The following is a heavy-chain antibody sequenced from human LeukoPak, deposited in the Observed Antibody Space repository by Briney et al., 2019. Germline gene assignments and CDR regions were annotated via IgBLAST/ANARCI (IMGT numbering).Heavy chain of an antibody. CDR1: GYTFTSYG. CDR2: ISDYNGNT. J-gene: IGHJ4*02. CDR3: ARGTSPGVGAPNYFDY. D-gene: IGHD1-26*01. Sequence: ASVKVSCKASGYTFTSYGISWVRHAPGQGLEWMGGISDYNGNTNYEQKLQGSVNMTTDTSTSTAYMELRSLRCDDTAVYYCARGTSPGVGAPNYFDYWGQGTLVTVSS. V-gene: IGHV1-18*01.